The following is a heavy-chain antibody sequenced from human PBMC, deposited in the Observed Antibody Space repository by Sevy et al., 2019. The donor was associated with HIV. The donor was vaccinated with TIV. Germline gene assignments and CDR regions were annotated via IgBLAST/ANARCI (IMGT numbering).Heavy chain of an antibody. J-gene: IGHJ6*02. Sequence: SETLSLTCTVSGGSISSSSYYWGWIRQPPGKGLEWIGSIYYSGSTYYNPSLKSRVTISVDTSKNQFSLKLGSVTAADTAVYYCARRQGFLEANYCYGMDVWGQGTTVTVSS. CDR3: ARRQGFLEANYCYGMDV. CDR1: GGSISSSSYY. V-gene: IGHV4-39*01. D-gene: IGHD3-3*01. CDR2: IYYSGST.